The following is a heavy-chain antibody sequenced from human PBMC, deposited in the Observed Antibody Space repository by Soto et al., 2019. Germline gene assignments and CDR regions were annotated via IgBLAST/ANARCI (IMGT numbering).Heavy chain of an antibody. J-gene: IGHJ5*02. D-gene: IGHD6-13*01. CDR2: IDHSGST. CDR1: GGSFSGYY. Sequence: SETLSLTCAVYGGSFSGYYWSWIRQPPGKGLEWIGEIDHSGSTNYNPSLKSRVTISVDTSKNQFSLKLSSVTAADTAVYYCARRSSSSWYSWFDPWGQGTLVTVSS. CDR3: ARRSSSSWYSWFDP. V-gene: IGHV4-34*01.